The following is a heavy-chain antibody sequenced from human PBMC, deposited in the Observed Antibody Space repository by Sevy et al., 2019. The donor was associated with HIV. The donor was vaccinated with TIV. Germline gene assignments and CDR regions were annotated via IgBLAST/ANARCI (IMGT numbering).Heavy chain of an antibody. Sequence: GGSLRLSCAASGFTFSSYAMHWVRQAPGKGLEWVAVISYDGSNKYYADSVKGRFTISRDNSKNTLYLQMNSLRAEDTAVYYCARSPLVRGHFDYWGQGTLVTVSS. D-gene: IGHD3-10*01. CDR2: ISYDGSNK. CDR3: ARSPLVRGHFDY. CDR1: GFTFSSYA. V-gene: IGHV3-30-3*01. J-gene: IGHJ4*02.